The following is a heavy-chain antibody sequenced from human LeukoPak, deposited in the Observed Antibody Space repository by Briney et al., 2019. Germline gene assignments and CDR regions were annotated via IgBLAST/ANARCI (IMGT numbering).Heavy chain of an antibody. J-gene: IGHJ6*03. CDR3: ARRKAYYYGSGSYSGYYYYYYMDV. CDR1: GGSFSGYY. V-gene: IGHV4-34*01. D-gene: IGHD3-10*01. CDR2: INHSGST. Sequence: SETLSLTCAVYGGSFSGYYWSWIRQPPGKGPEWIGEINHSGSTNYNPSLKSRVTISVDTSKNQFSLKLSSVTAADTAVYYCARRKAYYYGSGSYSGYYYYYYMDVWGKGTTVTVSS.